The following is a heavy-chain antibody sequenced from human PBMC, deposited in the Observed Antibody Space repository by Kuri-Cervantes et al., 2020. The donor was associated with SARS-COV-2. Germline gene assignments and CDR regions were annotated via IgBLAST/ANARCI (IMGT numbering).Heavy chain of an antibody. J-gene: IGHJ4*02. CDR2: INPNSGGT. CDR1: GYTFTGYY. Sequence: ASVKVSCKASGYTFTGYYMHWVRQAPGQGLEWMGWINPNSGGTNYAQKFQGRVTMTRDTSISTAYMELSRLRSDDTAVYYCAREDYDFWSGYSDYWGQGTLVTDSS. D-gene: IGHD3-3*01. V-gene: IGHV1-2*02. CDR3: AREDYDFWSGYSDY.